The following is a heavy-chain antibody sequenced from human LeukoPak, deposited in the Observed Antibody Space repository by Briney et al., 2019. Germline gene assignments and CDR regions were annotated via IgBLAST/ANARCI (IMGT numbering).Heavy chain of an antibody. V-gene: IGHV4-30-2*01. CDR1: GGSISSGGYY. CDR2: IYHSGST. D-gene: IGHD1-7*01. J-gene: IGHJ3*02. Sequence: SQTLSLTCTVSGGSISSGGYYWSWIRQPPGKGLEWIGYIYHSGSTYYNPSRKSRFTISVDRSKNQFSLKLSTVTAADTAVYFCARNITWYNGNYVDIWGQGTMVTVSS. CDR3: ARNITWYNGNYVDI.